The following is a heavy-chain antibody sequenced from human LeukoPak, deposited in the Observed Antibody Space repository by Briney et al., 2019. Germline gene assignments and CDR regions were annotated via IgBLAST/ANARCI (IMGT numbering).Heavy chain of an antibody. CDR1: GLTFSSYA. V-gene: IGHV3-23*01. CDR2: ISGSGGST. J-gene: IGHJ6*02. Sequence: GGSLRLSCAASGLTFSSYAMSWVRQAPGKGLEWVSAISGSGGSTYYADSVKGRFTISRDNSKNTLYLQMNSLRAEDTAVYYCAKERGYSYGYRYYYYYGMDVWGQGTTVTVSS. CDR3: AKERGYSYGYRYYYYYGMDV. D-gene: IGHD5-18*01.